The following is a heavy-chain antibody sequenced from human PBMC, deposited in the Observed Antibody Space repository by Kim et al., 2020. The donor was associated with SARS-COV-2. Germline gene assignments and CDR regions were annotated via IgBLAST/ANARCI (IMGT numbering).Heavy chain of an antibody. D-gene: IGHD1-26*01. CDR2: ISYDGGNK. Sequence: GGSLRLSCAASGFPFRSYAMPWVRQAPGKGLEWVAVISYDGGNKYYADSVKGRFTISRDNSKNTLYLQMNSLRAEDTAVYYCARPRGGSYTPPFDYWGQGTLVTVSS. J-gene: IGHJ4*02. CDR1: GFPFRSYA. V-gene: IGHV3-30*04. CDR3: ARPRGGSYTPPFDY.